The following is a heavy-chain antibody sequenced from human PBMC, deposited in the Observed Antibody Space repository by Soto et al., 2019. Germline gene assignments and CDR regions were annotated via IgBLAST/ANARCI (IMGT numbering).Heavy chain of an antibody. CDR1: GFTFSSYG. CDR3: AKENYGSGSPSPHYYYYGMDV. CDR2: ISYDGSNK. D-gene: IGHD3-10*01. Sequence: GGSLRLSCAASGFTFSSYGMHWVRQAPGKGLEWVAVISYDGSNKYYADSAKGRFTISRDNSKNTLYLQTNSLRAEDTAVYYCAKENYGSGSPSPHYYYYGMDVWGQGTTVTVSS. V-gene: IGHV3-30*18. J-gene: IGHJ6*02.